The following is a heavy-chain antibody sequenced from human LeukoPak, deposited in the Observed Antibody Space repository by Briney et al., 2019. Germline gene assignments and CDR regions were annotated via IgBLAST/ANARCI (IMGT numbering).Heavy chain of an antibody. CDR2: ISSGGGST. CDR3: AKARCSGGSCSKNY. J-gene: IGHJ4*02. CDR1: GFTFSSYV. Sequence: GGSLRLSCAASGFTFSSYVMGWVRQAPGKGLEWVSAISSGGGSTYYADSVKGRFTISRDNSKNTLYLHMNSLRAEDTAVYYCAKARCSGGSCSKNYWGQGTLVTVSS. V-gene: IGHV3-23*01. D-gene: IGHD2-15*01.